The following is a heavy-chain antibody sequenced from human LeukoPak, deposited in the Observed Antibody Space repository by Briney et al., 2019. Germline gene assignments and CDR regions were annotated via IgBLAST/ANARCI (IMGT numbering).Heavy chain of an antibody. V-gene: IGHV3-23*01. Sequence: PGGSLRLSCAASGCTFSSYAMSWVRQAPGKGLEWVSAISGSGGSTYYADSVKGRFTISRDNSKNTLYLQMNSLRAEDTAVYYCAKASKQWLVHAEYFQHWGQGTLVTVSS. J-gene: IGHJ1*01. CDR1: GCTFSSYA. CDR2: ISGSGGST. D-gene: IGHD6-19*01. CDR3: AKASKQWLVHAEYFQH.